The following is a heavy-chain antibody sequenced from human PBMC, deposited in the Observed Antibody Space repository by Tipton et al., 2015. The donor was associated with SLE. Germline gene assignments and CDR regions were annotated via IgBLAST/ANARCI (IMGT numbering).Heavy chain of an antibody. CDR3: ARDHNEDTAMVGGDY. CDR2: IWYDGSNK. D-gene: IGHD5-18*01. Sequence: QLVQSGGGVVQPGRSLRLSCAASGFTFSSYGMHWVRQAPGKGLEWVAVIWYDGSNKYYADSVKGRFTISRDNSKNTLYLQMNSLRAEDTAVYYCARDHNEDTAMVGGDYWGQGTLVTVSS. J-gene: IGHJ4*02. V-gene: IGHV3-33*01. CDR1: GFTFSSYG.